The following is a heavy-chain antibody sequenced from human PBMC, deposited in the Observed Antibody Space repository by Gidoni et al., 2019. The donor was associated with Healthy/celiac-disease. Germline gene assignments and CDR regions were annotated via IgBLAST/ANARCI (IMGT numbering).Heavy chain of an antibody. CDR2: ISSSGSTI. D-gene: IGHD3-9*01. V-gene: IGHV3-11*01. J-gene: IGHJ6*02. CDR3: ARVLPTGFKPYYYYYGMDV. CDR1: GFTFSDYY. Sequence: QVQLVESGGGLVKPGGSLRLSCAASGFTFSDYYMRWIRQAPGKGLEWVSYISSSGSTIYYADSVKGRFTISRDNAKNSLYLQMNSLRAEDTAVYYCARVLPTGFKPYYYYYGMDVWGQGTTVTVSS.